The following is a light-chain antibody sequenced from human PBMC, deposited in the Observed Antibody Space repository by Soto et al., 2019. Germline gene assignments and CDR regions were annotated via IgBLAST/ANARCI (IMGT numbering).Light chain of an antibody. CDR2: DAS. J-gene: IGKJ1*01. CDR1: QSISSW. V-gene: IGKV1-5*01. Sequence: DIQMTQSPATLSASVGDRVTITCRASQSISSWLAWYQQKPGKVPKLLIDDASSLESGVPSRFSVSGSGTEFTLAISSLQPDDFATYYRQQYNTYPWTFGQGTKVEIK. CDR3: QQYNTYPWT.